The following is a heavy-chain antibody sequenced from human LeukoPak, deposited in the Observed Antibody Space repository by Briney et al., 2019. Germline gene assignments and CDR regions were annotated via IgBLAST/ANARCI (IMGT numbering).Heavy chain of an antibody. J-gene: IGHJ4*02. D-gene: IGHD5-12*01. V-gene: IGHV3-7*01. CDR3: AREMGGYPFDY. Sequence: GGSLRLSCAASGFTFSSYGMHWVRQAPGKGLECVANIKEDGREKYYADSVKGRFTISRDNAKNSLYLQMNSLRAEDTAVYYCAREMGGYPFDYWGQGTLVTVSS. CDR1: GFTFSSYG. CDR2: IKEDGREK.